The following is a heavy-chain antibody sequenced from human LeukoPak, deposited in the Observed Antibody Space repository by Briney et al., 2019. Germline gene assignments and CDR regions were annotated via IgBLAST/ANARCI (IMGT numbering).Heavy chain of an antibody. J-gene: IGHJ4*02. CDR3: ASRSGYSYGYGY. D-gene: IGHD5-18*01. Sequence: SETLSLTCAVYGGSFSGYYWSWIRQPPGNGLEWIGEINHSGSTNYNPSLKSRVTISVDTSKNQFSLKLSSVTAADTAVYYCASRSGYSYGYGYWGQGTLVTVSS. CDR1: GGSFSGYY. CDR2: INHSGST. V-gene: IGHV4-34*01.